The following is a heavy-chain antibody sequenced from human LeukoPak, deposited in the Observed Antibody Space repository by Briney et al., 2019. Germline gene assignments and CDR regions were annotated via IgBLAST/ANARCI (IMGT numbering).Heavy chain of an antibody. Sequence: SETLSLTCTVSGGSISSYYWSWIRQPPGKGLEWIGYIYYSGSTSYNPSLKSRVTISVDTSKNQFSLKLRSVTAADTAVYYCARVTGYVIEDNFDYXXXGTLVTVSS. CDR3: ARVTGYVIEDNFDY. J-gene: IGHJ4*02. D-gene: IGHD2-15*01. V-gene: IGHV4-59*01. CDR2: IYYSGST. CDR1: GGSISSYY.